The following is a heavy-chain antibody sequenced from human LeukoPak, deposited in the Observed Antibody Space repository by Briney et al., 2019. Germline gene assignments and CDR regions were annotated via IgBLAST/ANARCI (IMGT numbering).Heavy chain of an antibody. CDR2: IRSDGRDT. V-gene: IGHV3-74*01. J-gene: IGHJ6*02. Sequence: PGGSLRLSCAASGFTFSSHWMYWVRQAPGKGLLWVSRIRSDGRDTTYADSVKGRFTISRDNAKNTLDLQMNSRRAEDTAVYYCATDMGEAGSGSYRFGLDVWGQGTTVTVSS. CDR3: ATDMGEAGSGSYRFGLDV. CDR1: GFTFSSHW. D-gene: IGHD3-22*01.